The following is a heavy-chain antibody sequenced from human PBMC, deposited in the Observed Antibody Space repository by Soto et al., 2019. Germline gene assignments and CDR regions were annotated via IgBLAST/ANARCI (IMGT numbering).Heavy chain of an antibody. CDR1: GFTFSSYS. V-gene: IGHV3-21*01. CDR3: ARGLTGTTPAFDY. D-gene: IGHD1-7*01. Sequence: EVQLVESGGGLVKPGGSLRLSCAASGFTFSSYSMNWVRQAPGKGLEWVSSISSSSSYIYYADSVKGRFTISRDNAKNSRYLQMNSLRAEDTAVYYCARGLTGTTPAFDYWGQGTLVTVSS. CDR2: ISSSSSYI. J-gene: IGHJ4*02.